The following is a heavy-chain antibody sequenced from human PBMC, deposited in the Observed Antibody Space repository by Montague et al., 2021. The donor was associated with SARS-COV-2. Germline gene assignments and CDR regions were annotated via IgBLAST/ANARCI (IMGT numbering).Heavy chain of an antibody. CDR3: ARARITMIVVVNAFDI. Sequence: TLSLTCTVSGGSISSGGYYWSWIRQHPGKGLEGIGYIYYSGSTYYNPSLKSRVTISVDTSKNQFSLKLSSVTAADTAVYYCARARITMIVVVNAFDIWGQGTMVTVSS. V-gene: IGHV4-31*03. J-gene: IGHJ3*02. CDR2: IYYSGST. CDR1: GGSISSGGYY. D-gene: IGHD3-22*01.